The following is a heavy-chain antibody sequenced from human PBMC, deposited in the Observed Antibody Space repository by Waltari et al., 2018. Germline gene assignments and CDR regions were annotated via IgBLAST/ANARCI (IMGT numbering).Heavy chain of an antibody. D-gene: IGHD3-10*01. J-gene: IGHJ4*02. V-gene: IGHV3-48*04. CDR1: GFTFSSYN. CDR3: ARDWFPAN. Sequence: DGQLVASGGGLVQPGGSLRLCGAASGFTFSSYNRNWVRQAPGKGVGGVSYISSSSSTMYYAVTVKGRSTIPRDNAKTALYLQMNSLGGEDRAVYYCARDWFPANGGQGTLVTVSS. CDR2: ISSSSSTM.